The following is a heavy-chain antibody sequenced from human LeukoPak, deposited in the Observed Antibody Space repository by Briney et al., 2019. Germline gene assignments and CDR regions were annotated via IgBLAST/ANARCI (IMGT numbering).Heavy chain of an antibody. CDR1: GGSISSYY. V-gene: IGHV4-59*01. D-gene: IGHD3-9*01. CDR3: ARDVGDILRGRFYFDY. J-gene: IGHJ4*02. CDR2: IYYSGST. Sequence: SETLSLTCTVSGGSISSYYWSWIRQPPGKGLEWIGYIYYSGSTNYNPSLKSRVTISVDTSKNQFSLKLSSVTAVDTAVYYCARDVGDILRGRFYFDYWGQGTLVTVSS.